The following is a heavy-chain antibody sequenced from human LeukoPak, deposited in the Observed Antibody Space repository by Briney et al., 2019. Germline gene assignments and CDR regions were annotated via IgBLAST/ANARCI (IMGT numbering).Heavy chain of an antibody. CDR3: ARGEYYGSGSYPY. CDR2: INHSGST. CDR1: GGSFTGYY. V-gene: IGHV4-34*01. Sequence: SETLSLTCAVYGGSFTGYYWSWIRQPPGKGLEWIGEINHSGSTNYHPSLKSRFTTSVDTSKNQFSLKLSSVTAADTAVYYCARGEYYGSGSYPYWGQGTLVTVSS. D-gene: IGHD3-10*01. J-gene: IGHJ4*02.